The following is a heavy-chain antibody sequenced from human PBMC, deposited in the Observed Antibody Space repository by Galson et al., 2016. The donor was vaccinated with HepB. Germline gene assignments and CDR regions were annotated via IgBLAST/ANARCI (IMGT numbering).Heavy chain of an antibody. CDR2: IKNSNSDV. J-gene: IGHJ3*02. Sequence: SLRLSCAASGFTFSTYTLNWVRQAPRKGLEWVSSIKNSNSDVYYEDSVKGRFTISRDNAENPLYLQMDSLTAEDTAMYYCARARIAALGTGAFDMWGQGTMATVSS. V-gene: IGHV3-21*01. CDR3: ARARIAALGTGAFDM. D-gene: IGHD6-13*01. CDR1: GFTFSTYT.